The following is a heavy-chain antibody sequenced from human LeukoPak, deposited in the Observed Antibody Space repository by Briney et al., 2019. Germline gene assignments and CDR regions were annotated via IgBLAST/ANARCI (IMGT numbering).Heavy chain of an antibody. CDR3: ARFVRHCGIADCLDY. CDR1: GGSISSSNHY. CDR2: IYYTGSA. Sequence: PSETLSLTCTVSGGSISSSNHYWVWIRQPPGKGLEWIGAIYYTGSAYYNPSLRSRVTISVDTSKDQFSARLSSVTAADTSVYYCARFVRHCGIADCLDYWGQGTLVTVSS. D-gene: IGHD2-21*01. V-gene: IGHV4-39*01. J-gene: IGHJ4*02.